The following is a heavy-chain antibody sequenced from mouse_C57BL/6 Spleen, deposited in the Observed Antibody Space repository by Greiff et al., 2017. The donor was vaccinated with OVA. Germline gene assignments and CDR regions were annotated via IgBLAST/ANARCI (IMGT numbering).Heavy chain of an antibody. Sequence: QVQLKQSGPELVKPGASVKISCKASGYAFSSSWMHWVKQRPGKGLEWIGRIYPGDGDTNYNGKFKGKATLTADKSSSTAYMQLSSLTSEDSAVYFCARGDGSLFAYWGQGTLVTVSA. CDR2: IYPGDGDT. CDR3: ARGDGSLFAY. V-gene: IGHV1-82*01. D-gene: IGHD1-1*01. CDR1: GYAFSSSW. J-gene: IGHJ3*01.